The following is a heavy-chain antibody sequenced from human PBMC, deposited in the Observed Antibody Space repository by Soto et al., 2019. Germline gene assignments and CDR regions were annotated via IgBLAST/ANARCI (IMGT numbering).Heavy chain of an antibody. Sequence: EVQLLESGGGLVQPGGSLRLSCAASGFTFSNYAMSWVRQAPGKGLEWVSAISGSGAGTYYADSVKGRFTITRDNSKNPVYLEMNRLTGEGPAVYYCARGLGSWRGHWFDWCERVNPVGQGTPVTVSS. D-gene: IGHD3-10*01. J-gene: IGHJ5*02. V-gene: IGHV3-23*01. CDR2: ISGSGAGT. CDR1: GFTFSNYA. CDR3: ARGLGSWRGHWFDWCERVNP.